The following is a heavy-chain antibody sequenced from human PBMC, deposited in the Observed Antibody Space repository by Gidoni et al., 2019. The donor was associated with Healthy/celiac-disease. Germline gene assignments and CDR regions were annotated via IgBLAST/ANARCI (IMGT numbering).Heavy chain of an antibody. CDR2: INQSGST. J-gene: IGHJ5*02. V-gene: IGHV4-34*01. Sequence: QVQLQQWGAGLLKPSETLSLTCAVYGWSFSGSYWSWIRQPPGKGLEWIGEINQSGSTNYNPSLKRRVTISVDTSKNKFSLKLSSGTAADTAVYYCARVMVRGDATGWFDPWGQGTLVTVSS. CDR3: ARVMVRGDATGWFDP. CDR1: GWSFSGSY. D-gene: IGHD3-10*01.